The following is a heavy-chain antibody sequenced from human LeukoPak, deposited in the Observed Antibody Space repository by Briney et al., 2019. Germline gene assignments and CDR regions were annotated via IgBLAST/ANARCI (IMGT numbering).Heavy chain of an antibody. CDR2: IYYSGST. D-gene: IGHD3-16*02. J-gene: IGHJ5*02. CDR3: ARDLRIYVWGSYRSNWFDP. V-gene: IGHV4-59*01. CDR1: GGSISSYY. Sequence: SETLSLTCTVSGGSISSYYWSWIRQPPGKGLEWIGYIYYSGSTNYNPSLKSRVTISVDTPKNQFSLKLSSVTAADTAVYYCARDLRIYVWGSYRSNWFDPWGQGTLVTVSS.